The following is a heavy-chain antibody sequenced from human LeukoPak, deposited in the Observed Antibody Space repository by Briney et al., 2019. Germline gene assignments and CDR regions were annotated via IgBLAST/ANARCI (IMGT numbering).Heavy chain of an antibody. CDR1: GFTFDDYA. D-gene: IGHD4-23*01. J-gene: IGHJ4*02. CDR2: ISWNSGSI. CDR3: AEGSGGPGY. Sequence: GGSLRLSCAASGFTFDDYAMHWVRQAPGKGLEWVSGISWNSGSIGYADSVKGRFTISRDNAKNSLYLQMNSLRADDTAVYYCAEGSGGPGYWGQGTLVTVSS. V-gene: IGHV3-9*01.